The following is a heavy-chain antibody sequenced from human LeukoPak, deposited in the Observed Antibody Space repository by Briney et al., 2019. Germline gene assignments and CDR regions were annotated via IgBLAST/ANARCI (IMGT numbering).Heavy chain of an antibody. CDR1: GFTLRSYV. D-gene: IGHD3-10*01. CDR3: ARTGSGSYYLNYFDY. Sequence: GGSLRLSCVASGFTLRSYVMNWVRQTPGKGLEWVSGISGSGGSTYYADSVKGRFTISRDNAKNSLYLQMNSLRAEDTAVYYCARTGSGSYYLNYFDYWGQGTLVTVSS. CDR2: ISGSGGST. V-gene: IGHV3-23*01. J-gene: IGHJ4*02.